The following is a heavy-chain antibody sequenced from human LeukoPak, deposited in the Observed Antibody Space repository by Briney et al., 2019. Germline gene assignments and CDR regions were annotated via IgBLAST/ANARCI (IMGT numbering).Heavy chain of an antibody. CDR2: VKTKSEDGAR. CDR1: GFTLSDAW. CDR3: AKSPPREYYFDY. Sequence: GGSLRLSCEVSGFTLSDAWMSWVRQAPGKGLEWVGRVKTKSEDGARDYAAPVKGRFTISRDNSKNTLYLQMNSLRAEDTAVYYCAKSPPREYYFDYWGQGTLVTVSS. J-gene: IGHJ4*02. D-gene: IGHD5-24*01. V-gene: IGHV3-15*01.